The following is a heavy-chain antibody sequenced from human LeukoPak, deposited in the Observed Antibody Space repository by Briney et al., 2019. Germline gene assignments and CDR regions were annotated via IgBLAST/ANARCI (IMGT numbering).Heavy chain of an antibody. CDR2: FDPEDGET. D-gene: IGHD3-9*01. Sequence: ASVKVSCKVSGYTLIELSMHWVRQAPGKGLEWMGGFDPEDGETIYAQKFQGRVTMTEDTSTDTAYMELSSLRSEDTAVYYCATTRYFKVIHAFDIWGQGTMVTVSS. CDR3: ATTRYFKVIHAFDI. CDR1: GYTLIELS. V-gene: IGHV1-24*01. J-gene: IGHJ3*02.